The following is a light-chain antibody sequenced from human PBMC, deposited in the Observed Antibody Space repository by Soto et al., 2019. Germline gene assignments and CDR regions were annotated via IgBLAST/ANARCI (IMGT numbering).Light chain of an antibody. CDR2: GAS. J-gene: IGKJ1*01. CDR3: QQYGDSRA. CDR1: QSVSSSY. Sequence: EIVLTQSPGTLSSSPGERATLSCRASQSVSSSYLAWYQQKPGQAPRLLIYGASSSATGIPDRVTGSGSGTDFTLTIIRLSPEDFAVYYCQQYGDSRAFGQGTKVEIK. V-gene: IGKV3-20*01.